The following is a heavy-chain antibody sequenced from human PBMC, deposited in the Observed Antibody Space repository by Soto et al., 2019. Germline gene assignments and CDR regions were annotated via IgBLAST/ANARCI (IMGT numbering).Heavy chain of an antibody. CDR3: TRHAIIPKLQYGMDV. V-gene: IGHV4-59*02. CDR1: GGSVSGYY. J-gene: IGHJ6*02. D-gene: IGHD2-15*01. CDR2: IFYRGTT. Sequence: SETLSLTCTVSGGSVSGYYRSWIRQPPGKGLEWLGYIFYRGTTLYNPSVQSRVTISVDTSKNQFSLKLSSVTAADTAVYYCTRHAIIPKLQYGMDVWGQGITVTVSS.